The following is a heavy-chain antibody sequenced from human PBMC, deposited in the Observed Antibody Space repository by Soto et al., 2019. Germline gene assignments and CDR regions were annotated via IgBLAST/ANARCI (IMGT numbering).Heavy chain of an antibody. D-gene: IGHD4-17*01. CDR2: IYYSGST. V-gene: IGHV4-59*08. CDR1: GGSISSYY. J-gene: IGHJ4*02. Sequence: PSETLSLTCTVSGGSISSYYWSWIRQPPGKGLEWIGYIYYSGSTNYNPSLKSRATISVDTSKNQFSLKLSSVTAADTAVYYCARRYGGNLDYWGQGTLVLVSS. CDR3: ARRYGGNLDY.